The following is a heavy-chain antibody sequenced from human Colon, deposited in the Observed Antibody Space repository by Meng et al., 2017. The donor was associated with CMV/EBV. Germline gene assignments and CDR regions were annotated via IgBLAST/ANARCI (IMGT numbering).Heavy chain of an antibody. CDR1: GFTFSGAW. J-gene: IGHJ4*02. Sequence: GFTFSGAWMTWVRQAPGKGLELVGRIKSRVDGETTHYAAPLQGRFTISRDDSRNTLYLQMDSLKTDDTAVYYCAADVPTQGVGEIDYWGQGTLVTVSS. V-gene: IGHV3-15*01. CDR2: IKSRVDGETT. CDR3: AADVPTQGVGEIDY. D-gene: IGHD1-26*01.